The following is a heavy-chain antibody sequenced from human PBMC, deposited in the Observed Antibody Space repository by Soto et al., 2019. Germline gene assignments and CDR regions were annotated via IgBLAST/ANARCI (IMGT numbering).Heavy chain of an antibody. CDR3: ARDGSHYDIDF. CDR1: GFTFSASG. CDR2: IWHDGSKN. Sequence: QFYLVEFGGGVVQPGRSLRLSCAASGFTFSASGMHWVRQAPGKGLEWLAFIWHDGSKNEYADSVRGRLTVSRDNSKNTLYLELISLRPEDTAVYYCARDGSHYDIDFWGQGTLVTVSS. D-gene: IGHD4-4*01. V-gene: IGHV3-33*01. J-gene: IGHJ4*01.